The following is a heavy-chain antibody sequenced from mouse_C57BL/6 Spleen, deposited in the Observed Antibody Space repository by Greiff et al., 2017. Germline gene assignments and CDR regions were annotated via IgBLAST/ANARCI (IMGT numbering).Heavy chain of an antibody. D-gene: IGHD1-1*01. CDR2: IDPETGGT. CDR1: GYTFTDYE. CDR3: TRGPYYYGSEGC. J-gene: IGHJ2*01. Sequence: VQLQESGAELVRPGASVTLSCKASGYTFTDYEMHWVKQTPVHGLEWIGAIDPETGGTAYNQKFKGKAILTADKSSSTAYMELRSLTSEDSAVYYCTRGPYYYGSEGCWGQGTTLTVSS. V-gene: IGHV1-15*01.